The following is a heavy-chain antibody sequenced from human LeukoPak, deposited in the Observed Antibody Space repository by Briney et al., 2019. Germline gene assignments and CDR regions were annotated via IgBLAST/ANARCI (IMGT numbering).Heavy chain of an antibody. CDR3: AVPGDY. CDR1: GYSLIDLS. J-gene: IGHJ4*02. CDR2: FDPDDGET. V-gene: IGHV1-24*01. D-gene: IGHD4/OR15-4a*01. Sequence: ASVKVSCKVSGYSLIDLSMYWVRQAPGKGLEWMGGFDPDDGETTYAQKFQGRVTMTEDTSTDTAYMELSSLRSEDTAVYYCAVPGDYWGQGTLVTVSS.